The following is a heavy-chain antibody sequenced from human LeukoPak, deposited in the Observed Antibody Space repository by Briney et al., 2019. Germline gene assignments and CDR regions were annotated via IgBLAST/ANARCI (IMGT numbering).Heavy chain of an antibody. CDR2: INPNGGGT. CDR3: ARDGVYGSGSNWFDP. Sequence: ASVKVSCKASGYTFTGYYMHWVRQAPGQGLERMGWINPNGGGTNYAQKFQGRVTMTRDTSISTAYMELSRLRSDDTAVYYCARDGVYGSGSNWFDPWGQGTLVTVSS. V-gene: IGHV1-2*02. J-gene: IGHJ5*02. CDR1: GYTFTGYY. D-gene: IGHD3-10*01.